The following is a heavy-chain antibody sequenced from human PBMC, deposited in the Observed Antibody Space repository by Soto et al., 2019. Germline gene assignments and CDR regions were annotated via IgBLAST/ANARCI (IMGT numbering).Heavy chain of an antibody. CDR2: IIPILGTE. D-gene: IGHD3-10*01. Sequence: SVKGFFQAAGGAFSSCALSLGLRAPGHGLEWIVGIIPILGTENYAQKFQGRVTITAADSTSTAYMELRSLRSEDTAVYYCAREQTDYYGSGGDSSGMDVWGQGTLVTGSS. CDR1: GGAFSSCA. V-gene: IGHV1-69*13. J-gene: IGHJ6*02. CDR3: AREQTDYYGSGGDSSGMDV.